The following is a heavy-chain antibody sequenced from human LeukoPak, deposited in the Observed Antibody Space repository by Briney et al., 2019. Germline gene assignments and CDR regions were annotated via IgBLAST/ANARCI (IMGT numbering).Heavy chain of an antibody. V-gene: IGHV6-1*01. J-gene: IGHJ6*02. CDR3: ARDNSYGYYYYGMDV. D-gene: IGHD5-18*01. CDR2: TYYRSKWYN. Sequence: SQTLSLTCAISGTVSNLIRQSPSRGLEWLGRTYYRSKWYNDAVSVKSRITINPDTSKNQFSLQLSSVTPEDTAVYYCARDNSYGYYYYGMDVWGQGTTVTVSS. CDR1: GTVS.